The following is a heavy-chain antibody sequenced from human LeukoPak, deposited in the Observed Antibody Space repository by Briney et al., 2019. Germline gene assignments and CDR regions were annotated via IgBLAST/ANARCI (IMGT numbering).Heavy chain of an antibody. Sequence: GGSLRLSCAASGFTFSSYAMHWVRQAPGKGLEWVAVIWYDGSNKYHADSVKGRFTISRDNSKNTLYLQMNSLRAEDTAVYYCASFPPSMVRGVKSRGDYFDYWGQGTLVTVSS. CDR3: ASFPPSMVRGVKSRGDYFDY. V-gene: IGHV3-33*08. CDR1: GFTFSSYA. CDR2: IWYDGSNK. J-gene: IGHJ4*02. D-gene: IGHD3-10*01.